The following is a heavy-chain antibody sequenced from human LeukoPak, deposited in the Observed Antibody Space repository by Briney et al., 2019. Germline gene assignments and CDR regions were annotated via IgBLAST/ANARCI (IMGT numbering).Heavy chain of an antibody. D-gene: IGHD2-21*02. CDR1: GGSISRYY. CDR2: IYTGGST. CDR3: ARDSPYCGGDCYFDY. Sequence: PSETLSLTCTVSGGSISRYYWSWIRQPAGKGLEWIGRIYTGGSTNYNPSLKSRVTMSVDTSKNQFSLKLSSVTAADTAVYYCARDSPYCGGDCYFDYWGQGTLVTVSS. V-gene: IGHV4-4*07. J-gene: IGHJ4*02.